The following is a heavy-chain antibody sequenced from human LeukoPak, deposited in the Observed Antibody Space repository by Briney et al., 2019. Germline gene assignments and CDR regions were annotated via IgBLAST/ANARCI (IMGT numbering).Heavy chain of an antibody. J-gene: IGHJ4*02. Sequence: PGGSLRLSCAASGFTLSSYSMHWVRQAPGKGLEFVSAISKNGRNTYYGNSMKGRFTISRDISKNTLYLQMGSLRPEDMAVYYCARVSPNTVTTLQYFDYWGQGTLVTVSS. CDR2: ISKNGRNT. CDR1: GFTLSSYS. D-gene: IGHD4-17*01. CDR3: ARVSPNTVTTLQYFDY. V-gene: IGHV3-64*01.